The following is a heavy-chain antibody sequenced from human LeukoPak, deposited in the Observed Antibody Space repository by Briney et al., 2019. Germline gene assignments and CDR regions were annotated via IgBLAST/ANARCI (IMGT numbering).Heavy chain of an antibody. CDR3: ARDRSGSSWTFDY. CDR1: GFTITNNY. J-gene: IGHJ4*02. CDR2: IYSGVNT. Sequence: GGSLRLSCAASGFTITNNYMSWVRQAPGKGLEWVSIIYSGVNTYYADSVKGRFTISRDSSKNTLYLQMNSLRADDTAVYYCARDRSGSSWTFDYWGQGSLVTVSS. D-gene: IGHD6-13*01. V-gene: IGHV3-53*01.